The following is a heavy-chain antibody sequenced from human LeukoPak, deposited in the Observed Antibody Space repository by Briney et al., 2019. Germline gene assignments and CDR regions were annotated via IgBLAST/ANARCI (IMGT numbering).Heavy chain of an antibody. J-gene: IGHJ4*02. CDR2: IYYSGST. Sequence: PSETLSLTCTVSGGSISSSSYYWGWLRQPPGKGLEWIGSIYYSGSTYYNPSLKSRVTISVDTSKNQFSLKLSSVTAADTAVYYCASHPYDPIFDYWGQGTLVTVSS. D-gene: IGHD3-22*01. V-gene: IGHV4-39*01. CDR1: GGSISSSSYY. CDR3: ASHPYDPIFDY.